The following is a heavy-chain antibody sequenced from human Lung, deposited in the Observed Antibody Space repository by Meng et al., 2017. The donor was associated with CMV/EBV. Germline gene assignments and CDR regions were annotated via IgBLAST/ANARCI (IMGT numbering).Heavy chain of an antibody. J-gene: IGHJ4*02. CDR3: ARDLRLVPSAAQEF. CDR1: GYTFNSFG. CDR2: ISPYTGNT. Sequence: SVKVSXKTSGYTFNSFGISWVRQAPGQGLEWLGWISPYTGNTFDAQNLQGRVTLTTDRSTSTAYMELRSLTSDDTAVYYCARDLRLVPSAAQEFWGQGTXVTVSS. D-gene: IGHD2-2*01. V-gene: IGHV1-18*01.